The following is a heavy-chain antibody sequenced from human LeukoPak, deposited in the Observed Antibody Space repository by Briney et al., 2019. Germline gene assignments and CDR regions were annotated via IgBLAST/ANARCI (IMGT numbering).Heavy chain of an antibody. CDR2: ISAYNGNT. Sequence: ASVKVSCKASGYTFTSYGISWVRQTPGQGLEWMGWISAYNGNTNYAQKLQGRVTMTTDTSTSTAYMELRSLRSDDTAVYYCARDKVVWSSSWTIDYWGQGTLVTVSS. J-gene: IGHJ4*02. CDR1: GYTFTSYG. CDR3: ARDKVVWSSSWTIDY. D-gene: IGHD6-13*01. V-gene: IGHV1-18*01.